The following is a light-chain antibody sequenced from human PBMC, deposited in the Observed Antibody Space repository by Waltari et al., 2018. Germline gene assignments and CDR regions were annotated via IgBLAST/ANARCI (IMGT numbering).Light chain of an antibody. V-gene: IGKV4-1*01. CDR1: QSIFYSSNNKNY. CDR3: QQFYTTPFT. CDR2: WAS. J-gene: IGKJ5*01. Sequence: DIVMTQSPDSLAVSLGERATINCKSSQSIFYSSNNKNYLAWYQQKPGQPPKLLVDWASTRESGVPDRFSASGSGTDFTLTISSLQAEDVAVYYCQQFYTTPFTFGQGTRLEIK.